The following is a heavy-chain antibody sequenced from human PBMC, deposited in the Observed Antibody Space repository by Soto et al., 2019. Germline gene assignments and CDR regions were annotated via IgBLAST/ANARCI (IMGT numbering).Heavy chain of an antibody. CDR2: IFHTGSA. D-gene: IGHD2-21*01. CDR1: DGSITSNW. J-gene: IGHJ4*02. Sequence: QVQLQESGPGLMKPSGTLSLTCAVSDGSITSNWWSCVRQPPGKGLEWIAEIFHTGSANYNPSLMSRLTISMDKSKNQLSLNLNSVTAADTAVYYCARHIAVSGTRGFDHWGQGTLVTVSS. CDR3: ARHIAVSGTRGFDH. V-gene: IGHV4-4*02.